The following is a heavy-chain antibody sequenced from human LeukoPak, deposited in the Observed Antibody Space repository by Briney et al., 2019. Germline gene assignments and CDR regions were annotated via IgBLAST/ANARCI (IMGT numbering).Heavy chain of an antibody. CDR1: GYTFTNYY. J-gene: IGHJ4*02. CDR2: INPIVGST. V-gene: IGHV1-46*01. D-gene: IGHD3-3*01. CDR3: ARTWSDYSFDY. Sequence: EGSVKVSCKASGYTFTNYYMHWVRQAPGQGLEWMGVINPIVGSTNYAQKFQGKVTMTRDTSTSTVYMDLSSLRSEDTAVYYCARTWSDYSFDYWGQGTLVTVSS.